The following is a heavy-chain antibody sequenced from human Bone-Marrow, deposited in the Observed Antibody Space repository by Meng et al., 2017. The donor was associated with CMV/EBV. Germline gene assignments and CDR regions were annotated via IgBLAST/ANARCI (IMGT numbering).Heavy chain of an antibody. J-gene: IGHJ4*02. CDR3: ATEFYSYGYNY. CDR2: INWNGGNT. Sequence: GGPLRLSCAASGFTFDDSGMSWVRQAPGKGLEWVAGINWNGGNTGYADSVKGRFTISKDNAKSSLYLQMNSLRAEDTALYYCATEFYSYGYNYWGQGKMVTVSS. CDR1: GFTFDDSG. V-gene: IGHV3-20*04. D-gene: IGHD5-18*01.